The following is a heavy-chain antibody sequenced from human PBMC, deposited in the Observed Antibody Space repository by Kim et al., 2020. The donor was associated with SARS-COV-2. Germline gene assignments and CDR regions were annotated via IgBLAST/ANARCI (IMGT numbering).Heavy chain of an antibody. V-gene: IGHV4-39*01. J-gene: IGHJ4*02. D-gene: IGHD3-22*01. Sequence: KGRVTRSVDTSKNQFSLKLSSVTAADTAVYYCARRRLPYYYDSSGSDFDYWGQGTLVTVSS. CDR3: ARRRLPYYYDSSGSDFDY.